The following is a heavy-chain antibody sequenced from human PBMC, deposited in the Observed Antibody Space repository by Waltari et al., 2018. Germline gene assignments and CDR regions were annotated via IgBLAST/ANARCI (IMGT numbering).Heavy chain of an antibody. D-gene: IGHD3-3*01. CDR1: GGSLSCHH. J-gene: IGHJ6*03. CDR2: INDSGRT. V-gene: IGHV4-34*02. Sequence: QVQLQQWGAGLLKPSETLSLTCDVSGGSLSCHHWTWIRQPPGKGLEWIGEINDSGRTTYNPSLESRFTVSIDTANNQFSLRVRSVTAADTAVYYCARVFGYYYYYMDVWGKGTTVTISS. CDR3: ARVFGYYYYYMDV.